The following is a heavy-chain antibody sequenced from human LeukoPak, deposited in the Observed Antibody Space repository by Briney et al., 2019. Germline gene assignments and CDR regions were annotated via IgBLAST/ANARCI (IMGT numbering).Heavy chain of an antibody. CDR3: AKLRRGYGSGSYVFFDAFDI. Sequence: GGSLRLSCAASGFSFSSYAMSWVRQAPGKGLEWVSAISGSGGSTYYADSVKGRFTISRDNSKNTLYLQMNSLRAEDTAVYYCAKLRRGYGSGSYVFFDAFDIWGQGTMVTVSS. J-gene: IGHJ3*02. CDR1: GFSFSSYA. D-gene: IGHD3-10*01. V-gene: IGHV3-23*01. CDR2: ISGSGGST.